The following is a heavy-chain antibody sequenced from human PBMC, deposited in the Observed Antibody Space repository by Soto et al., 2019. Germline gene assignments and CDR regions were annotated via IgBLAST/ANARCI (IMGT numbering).Heavy chain of an antibody. CDR2: INAGNGNT. J-gene: IGHJ3*02. D-gene: IGHD6-19*01. CDR3: ARDSAYYSSGWYGGFNAFDI. Sequence: ASVKVSCKASGYTFTGYAMHWVRQAPGQRLEWMGWINAGNGNTKYSQKFQGRVTITRDTSASTAYMELSSLRSEDTAVYYCARDSAYYSSGWYGGFNAFDIWGQGTMFTVSS. CDR1: GYTFTGYA. V-gene: IGHV1-3*01.